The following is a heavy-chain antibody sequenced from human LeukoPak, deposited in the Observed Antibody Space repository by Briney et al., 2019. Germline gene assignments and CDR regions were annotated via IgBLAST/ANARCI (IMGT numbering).Heavy chain of an antibody. CDR3: AREGGLRYFDWYFDY. Sequence: GGSLRLSCAASGFTFSSYSMNWVRQAPGKGLEWVSSISSSSSYIYYADSVKGRFTISRDNAKNSLYLQMNSLRAEDTAVYYCAREGGLRYFDWYFDYWGQGTLLTVSS. CDR1: GFTFSSYS. V-gene: IGHV3-21*01. D-gene: IGHD3-9*01. J-gene: IGHJ4*02. CDR2: ISSSSSYI.